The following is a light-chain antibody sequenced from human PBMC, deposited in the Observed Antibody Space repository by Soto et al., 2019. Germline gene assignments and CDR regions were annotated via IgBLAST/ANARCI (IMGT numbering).Light chain of an antibody. CDR2: DAS. Sequence: EVVMTQSPATLSVSPGESATLSCRASHIVSSNLAWYQQKPGQAPRLLIYDASTRANGIPARFSGSGSGTEFTLTINSLQSEDFAVYYCQQYNRWPRTCGQGTKVEIK. V-gene: IGKV3-15*01. J-gene: IGKJ1*01. CDR3: QQYNRWPRT. CDR1: HIVSSN.